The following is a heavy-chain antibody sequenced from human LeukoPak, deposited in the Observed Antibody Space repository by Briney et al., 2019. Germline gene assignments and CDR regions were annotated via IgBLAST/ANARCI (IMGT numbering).Heavy chain of an antibody. V-gene: IGHV1-2*02. Sequence: ASAKVSCKASGYTFTGYYMHWVRQAPGQGLEWMGWINPNSGGTNYAQKFQGRVTMTRDTSISTAYMELSRLRSDDTAVYYCARDLVGATTFDYWGQGTLVTVSS. CDR2: INPNSGGT. J-gene: IGHJ4*02. D-gene: IGHD1-26*01. CDR1: GYTFTGYY. CDR3: ARDLVGATTFDY.